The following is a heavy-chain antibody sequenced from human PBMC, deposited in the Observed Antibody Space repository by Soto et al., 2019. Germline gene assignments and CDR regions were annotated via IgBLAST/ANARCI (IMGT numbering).Heavy chain of an antibody. CDR1: GFTFSNYD. D-gene: IGHD2-21*01. Sequence: QVQLVESGGGVVQPGRSLRLSCATSGFTFSNYDMHWVRQAPGKGLEWVAVISYDGSRIYYVDSVKGRFTISRDTSKNTLSLQMNSLRPEDTALYYCVKQHLWLDYWGQGTLVTVSS. CDR2: ISYDGSRI. V-gene: IGHV3-30*18. J-gene: IGHJ4*02. CDR3: VKQHLWLDY.